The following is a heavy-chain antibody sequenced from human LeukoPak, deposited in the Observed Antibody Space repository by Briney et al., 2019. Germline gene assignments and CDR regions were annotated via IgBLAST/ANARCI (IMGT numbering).Heavy chain of an antibody. CDR3: ARKNFYPYWYFDV. D-gene: IGHD3-3*01. V-gene: IGHV4-59*08. CDR2: IYDSGTA. Sequence: PSETLSLTCTVSGGSISGHYWNWIRQSPEKGLEWIGYIYDSGTANYNPSLKRRVAISIDTSKNQFSLSLNSLTAADTAIYFCARKNFYPYWYFDVWGRGTLVTVSS. CDR1: GGSISGHY. J-gene: IGHJ2*01.